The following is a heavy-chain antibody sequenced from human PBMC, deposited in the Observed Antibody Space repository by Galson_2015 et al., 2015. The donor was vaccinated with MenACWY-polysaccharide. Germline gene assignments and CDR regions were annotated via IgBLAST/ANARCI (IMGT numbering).Heavy chain of an antibody. V-gene: IGHV3-74*01. D-gene: IGHD3-3*02. CDR2: INNIGTSI. J-gene: IGHJ4*02. CDR1: FFPFLPYF. CDR3: AREPYHLESTDQFHY. Sequence: SLLLSFSSSFFPFLPYFLFFFPPSPGKGLAWVSRINNIGTSIAYADSVKGRFTISRDNVKNTLYLQMNSLGAEDTGLYYGAREPYHLESTDQFHYWCQGTLCTCSS.